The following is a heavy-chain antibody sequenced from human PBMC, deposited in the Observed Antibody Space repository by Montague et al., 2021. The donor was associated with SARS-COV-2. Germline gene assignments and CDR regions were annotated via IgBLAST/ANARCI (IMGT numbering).Heavy chain of an antibody. J-gene: IGHJ4*02. Sequence: SLRLSCAASGFTFSSYSMTWVRQAPGKGLEWVSSISSSSSYIYYSDSVKGLFTISRDNAKNSLYLQMNSLRAEDTAVYYCARAGTYYDILTGYAELGYFDYWGQGTLVTVSS. V-gene: IGHV3-21*01. CDR3: ARAGTYYDILTGYAELGYFDY. D-gene: IGHD3-9*01. CDR1: GFTFSSYS. CDR2: ISSSSSYI.